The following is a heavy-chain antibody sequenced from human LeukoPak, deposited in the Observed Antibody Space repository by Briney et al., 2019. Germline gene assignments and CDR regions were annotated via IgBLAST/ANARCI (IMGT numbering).Heavy chain of an antibody. CDR2: IYTSGST. CDR1: GGSISSGSYY. CDR3: ARARSGIAGFDP. J-gene: IGHJ5*02. Sequence: SETLSLTCTVSGGSISSGSYYWSWIRQPAGKGLEWIGRIYTSGSTNYNPSLKSRVTISVDTSKNQFSLKLSSVTAADTAVYYCARARSGIAGFDPWGQGTLVTVSS. D-gene: IGHD6-13*01. V-gene: IGHV4-61*02.